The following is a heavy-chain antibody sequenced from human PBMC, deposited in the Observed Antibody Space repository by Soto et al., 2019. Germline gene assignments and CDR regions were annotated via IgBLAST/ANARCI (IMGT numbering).Heavy chain of an antibody. CDR3: ARRGSGSCYAY. CDR1: GFTFSSYA. CDR2: ISGSGDST. J-gene: IGHJ4*02. D-gene: IGHD1-26*01. Sequence: EVQLLESGGGLVQPGGSLRLSCAASGFTFSSYAMRWVRQAPVKGLEWVSAISGSGDSTYYADSVKGRFTISRDNSKNTLYLQMNSLGGADTAVYYCARRGSGSCYAYWGQGTLVTVSS. V-gene: IGHV3-23*01.